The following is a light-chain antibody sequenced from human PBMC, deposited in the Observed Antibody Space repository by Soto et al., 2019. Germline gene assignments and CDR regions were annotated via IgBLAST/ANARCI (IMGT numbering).Light chain of an antibody. V-gene: IGLV2-14*01. Sequence: QSVLTQPASVSGSPGQSITISCTGTSSDVGGYNYVSWYQQHPGKAPKLMLYDVSNRPSGVSNRFSGSKSGNTASLTISGLQAEDEADYYCSSYTSSRTRVFGTGTKLTVL. J-gene: IGLJ1*01. CDR2: DVS. CDR1: SSDVGGYNY. CDR3: SSYTSSRTRV.